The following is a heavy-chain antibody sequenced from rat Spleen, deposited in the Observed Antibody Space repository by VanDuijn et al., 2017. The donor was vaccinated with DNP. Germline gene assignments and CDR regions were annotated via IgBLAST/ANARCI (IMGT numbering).Heavy chain of an antibody. D-gene: IGHD1-12*02. Sequence: EVQLQESGPGLVKPSQSLSLTCSVTGYSITSSYRWTWIRKFPGNKLEWMGYIDNTGSTNYNPYLRSRISITRDTSKNQFFLQVNSVTTEDKATYDCADHYDGTHYYVDSWGQGVMVTVSS. CDR1: GYSITSSYR. CDR2: IDNTGST. CDR3: ADHYDGTHYYVDS. J-gene: IGHJ2*01. V-gene: IGHV3-3*01.